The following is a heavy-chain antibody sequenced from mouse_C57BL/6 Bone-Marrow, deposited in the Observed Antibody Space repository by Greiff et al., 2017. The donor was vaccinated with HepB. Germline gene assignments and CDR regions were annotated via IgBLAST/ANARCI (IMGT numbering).Heavy chain of an antibody. J-gene: IGHJ2*01. D-gene: IGHD2-4*01. CDR2: IDPENGDT. Sequence: VQLQQSGAELVRPGASVKLSCTASGFNIKDDYMHWVKQRPEQGLEWIGWIDPENGDTEYASQFQGKATITADTSSNTAYRQLSSRTSEDTAVYYCTSMITDYFDYWGQGTTLTVSS. CDR3: TSMITDYFDY. CDR1: GFNIKDDY. V-gene: IGHV14-4*01.